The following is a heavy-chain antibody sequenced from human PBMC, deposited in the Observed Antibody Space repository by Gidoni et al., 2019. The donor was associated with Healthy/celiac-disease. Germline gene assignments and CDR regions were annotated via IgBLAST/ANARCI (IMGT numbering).Heavy chain of an antibody. CDR3: ARGQQLARYNWFDP. CDR2: IYTSGST. Sequence: QVQLQESGPGLVKPSQTLSRTCTVSGGSISSGSYYWSWIRQPAGKGLEWIGRIYTSGSTNYNPSLKSRVSISVDTSKNQFSLKLSSVTAADTAVYYCARGQQLARYNWFDPWGQGTLVTVSS. J-gene: IGHJ5*02. CDR1: GGSISSGSYY. V-gene: IGHV4-61*02. D-gene: IGHD6-13*01.